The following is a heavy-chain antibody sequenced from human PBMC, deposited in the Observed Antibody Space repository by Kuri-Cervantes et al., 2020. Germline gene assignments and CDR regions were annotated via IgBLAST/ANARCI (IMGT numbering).Heavy chain of an antibody. D-gene: IGHD3-10*01. CDR2: IFHTGST. CDR1: GYSISSAYS. J-gene: IGHJ4*02. V-gene: IGHV4-38-2*01. CDR3: ARAGILVRGVIEWYYFDY. Sequence: SETLSLTCAVSGYSISSAYSWGWIRQPPGKGLEWIGSIFHTGSTYYNPSLKSRVTISVDTSKNQFSLKLSSVTAADTAVYYCARAGILVRGVIEWYYFDYWGQGTLVTVSS.